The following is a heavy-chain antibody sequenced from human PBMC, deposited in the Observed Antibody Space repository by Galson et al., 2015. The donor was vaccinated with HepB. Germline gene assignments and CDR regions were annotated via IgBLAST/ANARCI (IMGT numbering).Heavy chain of an antibody. V-gene: IGHV5-51*07. Sequence: QSGAEVKKPGESLKISCKGSGYSFTSYWIGWVHQMPGKGLEWMGIIYPGDSDTRYSPSFQGQVTISADKSISTAYLQWSSLKASDTAMYYCARPGYSSSWYEDAFDIWGQGTMVTVSS. CDR2: IYPGDSDT. CDR1: GYSFTSYW. J-gene: IGHJ3*02. D-gene: IGHD6-13*01. CDR3: ARPGYSSSWYEDAFDI.